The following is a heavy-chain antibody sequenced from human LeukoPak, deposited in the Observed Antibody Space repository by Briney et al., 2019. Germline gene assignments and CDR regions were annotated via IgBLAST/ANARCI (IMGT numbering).Heavy chain of an antibody. CDR1: GGSISSSNG. CDR2: IYYSGST. D-gene: IGHD1-26*01. V-gene: IGHV4-4*02. J-gene: IGHJ4*02. CDR3: ARGPPSAGHYDY. Sequence: SETLSLTCTVSGGSISSSNGWSWVRQPPGKGLEWIGSIYYSGSTYYNPSLKSRVTISVDTSKNQFSLKLSSVTAADTAVYYCARGPPSAGHYDYWGQGTLVTVSS.